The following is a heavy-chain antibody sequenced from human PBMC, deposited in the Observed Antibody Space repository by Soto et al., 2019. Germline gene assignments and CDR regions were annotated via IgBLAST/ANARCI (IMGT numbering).Heavy chain of an antibody. D-gene: IGHD3-3*01. CDR3: ARSKSYYDFWSGYYTPNCFDP. Sequence: ASETLSLTCTVSGGSISSGGYHWSWIRQHPGKGLEWIGYIYYSGSTYYNPSLKSRVTISVDTSKNQFSLKLSSVTAADTAVYYCARSKSYYDFWSGYYTPNCFDPWGQGTLVTVSS. V-gene: IGHV4-31*03. CDR2: IYYSGST. J-gene: IGHJ5*02. CDR1: GGSISSGGYH.